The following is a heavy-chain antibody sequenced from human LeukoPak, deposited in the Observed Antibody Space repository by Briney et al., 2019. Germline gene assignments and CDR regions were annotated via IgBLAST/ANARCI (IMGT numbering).Heavy chain of an antibody. Sequence: PSETLSLTCTVSGGSISSYYWSWIRQPPGKGLEWIGYIYYSGSTNYNPSLKSRVTISVDTSKNQFSLKLSSVTAADTAVYYCARDGYDIENAFHIWGQGTRVTVSS. V-gene: IGHV4-59*12. CDR2: IYYSGST. J-gene: IGHJ3*02. CDR3: ARDGYDIENAFHI. CDR1: GGSISSYY. D-gene: IGHD2-2*03.